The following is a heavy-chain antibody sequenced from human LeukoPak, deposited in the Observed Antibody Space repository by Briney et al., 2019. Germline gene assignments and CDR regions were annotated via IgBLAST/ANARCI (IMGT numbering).Heavy chain of an antibody. CDR2: IIPIFGTA. V-gene: IGHV1-69*13. J-gene: IGHJ5*02. CDR1: GGTFSSCA. CDR3: ARRLYYDILPSSWFDP. D-gene: IGHD3-9*01. Sequence: ASVKVSCKASGGTFSSCAISWVRQAPGQGLEWMGGIIPIFGTANYAQKFQGRVTITADESTSAAYMELSSLRSEDTAVYYCARRLYYDILPSSWFDPWGQGTLVTVSS.